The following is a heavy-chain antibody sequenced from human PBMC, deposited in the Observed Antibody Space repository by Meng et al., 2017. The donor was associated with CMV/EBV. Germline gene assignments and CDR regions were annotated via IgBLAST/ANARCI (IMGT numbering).Heavy chain of an antibody. V-gene: IGHV3-21*01. CDR2: ISSSSSYI. CDR1: GFTFSSYS. J-gene: IGHJ4*02. CDR3: GFSSWYKGPSGY. D-gene: IGHD6-13*01. Sequence: GGPLRLSCAASGFTFSSYSMNGVRQAPGKGLEWVSSISSSSSYIYYADPVKGRFTISRDNAKNSLYLQMNSLRAEDTAVYYCGFSSWYKGPSGYWGQGTLVTVSS.